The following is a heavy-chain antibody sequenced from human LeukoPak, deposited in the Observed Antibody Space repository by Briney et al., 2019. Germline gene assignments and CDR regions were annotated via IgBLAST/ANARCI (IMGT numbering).Heavy chain of an antibody. V-gene: IGHV3-13*01. Sequence: PVGSPRLSSVAPGFTLRSSDMHRGRQATGKSLWWVSAIGTAGDTYYAGSVKGRFTTSRENAKKSLYLQMNSLRAGDTAVYYCARALRYDSSGPTDAFDMWGQGTMVTVSS. CDR2: IGTAGDT. CDR3: ARALRYDSSGPTDAFDM. CDR1: GFTLRSSD. J-gene: IGHJ3*02. D-gene: IGHD3-22*01.